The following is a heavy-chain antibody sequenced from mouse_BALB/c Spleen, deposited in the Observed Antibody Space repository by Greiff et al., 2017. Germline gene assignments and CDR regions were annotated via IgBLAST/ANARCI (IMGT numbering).Heavy chain of an antibody. Sequence: EVKLVESGGGLVQPGGSLRLSCATSGFTFSDFYMEWVRQPPGKRLEWIAASRNKANDYTTEYSASVKVRFIVSRDTSQSILYLQMNALRAEDAAIYYCARDGANYGNYRYFDVWGAGTTVTVSS. CDR1: GFTFSDFY. CDR3: ARDGANYGNYRYFDV. V-gene: IGHV7-1*02. CDR2: SRNKANDYTT. D-gene: IGHD2-1*01. J-gene: IGHJ1*01.